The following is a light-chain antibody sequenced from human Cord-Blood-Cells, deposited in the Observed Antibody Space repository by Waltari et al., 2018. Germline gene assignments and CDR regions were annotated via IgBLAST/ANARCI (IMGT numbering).Light chain of an antibody. V-gene: IGKV3-11*01. CDR2: DTS. CDR1: QSVSSY. J-gene: IGKJ3*01. Sequence: IVLRQSSANLSLSPGGSATLSCRASQSVSSYLAWYQQKPGHAPRLLIYDTSNRATGIPARFSGSGSGTDFTLTISSLEPEDCAVYYCQQRSNWPPFTFGPGTKVDIK. CDR3: QQRSNWPPFT.